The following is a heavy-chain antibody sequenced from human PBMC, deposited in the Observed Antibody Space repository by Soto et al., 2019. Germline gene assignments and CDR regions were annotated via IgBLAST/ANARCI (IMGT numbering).Heavy chain of an antibody. CDR3: TRDTDSLLLY. D-gene: IGHD3-16*02. CDR2: ISSSSRDI. J-gene: IGHJ4*02. CDR1: GFTFSSYS. Sequence: PGGSLKLSCAASGFTFSSYSMNWVRQAPGKGLEWVAHISSSSRDIYYADAVKGRFTISRDNAKNTLYLQMNSLRAEDTAVYYCTRDTDSLLLYWGQGTLVTVSP. V-gene: IGHV3-21*01.